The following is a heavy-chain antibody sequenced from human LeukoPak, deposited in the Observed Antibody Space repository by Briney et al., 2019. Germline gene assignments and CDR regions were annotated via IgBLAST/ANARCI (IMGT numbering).Heavy chain of an antibody. Sequence: SETLSLTCTVSGGSISSGGYYWSWIRQHPGKGLEWIGYIYYSGSTYYNPSLKSRVTISVDTSKNQFSLKLSSVTATDTAVYYCARVWSVLWFGTGSFDIWGQGTMVTVSS. D-gene: IGHD3-10*01. CDR1: GGSISSGGYY. J-gene: IGHJ3*02. V-gene: IGHV4-31*03. CDR3: ARVWSVLWFGTGSFDI. CDR2: IYYSGST.